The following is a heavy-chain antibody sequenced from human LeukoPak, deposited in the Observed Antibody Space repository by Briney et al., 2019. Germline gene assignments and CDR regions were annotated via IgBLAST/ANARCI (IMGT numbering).Heavy chain of an antibody. CDR3: ARGGVPAAIDPPMDV. D-gene: IGHD2-2*02. V-gene: IGHV1-69*01. CDR1: GGTFSSYA. Sequence: ASVKVSCKASGGTFSSYAISWARQAPGQGLEWMGGIIPIFGTANYAQKFQGRVTITADESTSTAYMELSSLRSEDTAVYYCARGGVPAAIDPPMDVWGKGTTVTVSS. CDR2: IIPIFGTA. J-gene: IGHJ6*03.